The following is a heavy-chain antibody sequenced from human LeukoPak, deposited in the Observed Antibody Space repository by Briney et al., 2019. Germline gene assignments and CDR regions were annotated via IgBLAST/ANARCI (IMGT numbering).Heavy chain of an antibody. CDR2: ISGSGGST. J-gene: IGHJ4*02. CDR1: RFIFSNYA. Sequence: GGSLRLSCVASRFIFSNYAMSWVRQAPGKGLEWVSAISGSGGSTFYADSVKGRFTISRDNSKNTLYLQMNSLRAEDTAVYYCAKDKSYGSDYWGQGTLVTVSS. D-gene: IGHD1-26*01. V-gene: IGHV3-23*01. CDR3: AKDKSYGSDY.